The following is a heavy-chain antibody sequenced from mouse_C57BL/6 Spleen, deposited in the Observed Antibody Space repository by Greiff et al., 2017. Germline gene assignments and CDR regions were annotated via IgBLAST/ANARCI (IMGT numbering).Heavy chain of an antibody. Sequence: QVQLQQSGAELVKPGASVKLSCKASGYTFTEYTIHWVKQRPGQGLEWIGWFYPGSGSIKYNEKFKDKATLTADKSSSTVYMELSRLTSEDSAVYFCARHGNYYGSSYGEAMDYWGQGTSVTVSS. J-gene: IGHJ4*01. V-gene: IGHV1-62-2*01. CDR1: GYTFTEYT. CDR2: FYPGSGSI. CDR3: ARHGNYYGSSYGEAMDY. D-gene: IGHD1-1*01.